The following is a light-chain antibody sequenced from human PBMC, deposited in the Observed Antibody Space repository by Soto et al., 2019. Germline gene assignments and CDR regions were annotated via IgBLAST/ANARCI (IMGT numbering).Light chain of an antibody. CDR1: QNINNY. CDR3: QQYENLPT. CDR2: DAS. J-gene: IGKJ5*01. V-gene: IGKV1-33*01. Sequence: DIQMTQSPSTMSASVGDRVTITCQASQNINNYLNWYQQKPGRAPKLLIYDASNLEAGVPSRFRGSGSGTFFPFTISRMNPEFVATYYCQQYENLPTFCQGTRLEIK.